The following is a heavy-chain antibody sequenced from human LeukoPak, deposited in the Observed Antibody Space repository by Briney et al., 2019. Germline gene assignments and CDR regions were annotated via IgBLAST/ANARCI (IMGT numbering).Heavy chain of an antibody. V-gene: IGHV6-1*01. Sequence: SQTLSLTCAISGDSVSSSIVAWNWIRQSPSRGLEWLGRTYYRSKWYNDYAVSVKSRITINPDSSKNQFSLQLNSVTPEETAVYYCARIAAASGFFYGMDVWGRGTTVTVS. D-gene: IGHD6-13*01. CDR1: GDSVSSSIVA. CDR2: TYYRSKWYN. J-gene: IGHJ6*02. CDR3: ARIAAASGFFYGMDV.